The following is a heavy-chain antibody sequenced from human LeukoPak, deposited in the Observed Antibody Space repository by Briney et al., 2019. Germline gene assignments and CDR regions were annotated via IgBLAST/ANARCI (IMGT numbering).Heavy chain of an antibody. CDR3: ARRPLILGSADKANYFDY. V-gene: IGHV4-38-2*01. J-gene: IGHJ4*02. Sequence: SETLSLTCAVSGYSISSGYYWGWIRQPPGKGLEWIGSIYHSGSTYYNPSLKSRVTISVDTSKNQFSLKLSSVIAADTAVYYCARRPLILGSADKANYFDYWGQGTLVTVSS. D-gene: IGHD7-27*01. CDR1: GYSISSGYY. CDR2: IYHSGST.